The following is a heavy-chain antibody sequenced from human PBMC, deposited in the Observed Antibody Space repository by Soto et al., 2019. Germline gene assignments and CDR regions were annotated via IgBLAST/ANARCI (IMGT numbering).Heavy chain of an antibody. Sequence: LRLSCAGSGFTFSDYYMSWIRQAPGKGLEWVSYISSSGNIIYYADSVKGRFTISRDNAKNSLYLQMNSLRAEDTAVYYCARDLGYYASDGYFDYWGQGTLVTVSS. V-gene: IGHV3-11*01. CDR2: ISSSGNII. D-gene: IGHD3-22*01. CDR3: ARDLGYYASDGYFDY. J-gene: IGHJ4*02. CDR1: GFTFSDYY.